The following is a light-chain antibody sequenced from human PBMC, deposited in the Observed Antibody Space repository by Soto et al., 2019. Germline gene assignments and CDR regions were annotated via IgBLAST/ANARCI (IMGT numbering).Light chain of an antibody. CDR3: SSYTSSTTLSVV. CDR2: GVT. V-gene: IGLV2-14*01. J-gene: IGLJ2*01. CDR1: SSDVGGYNY. Sequence: QSVLTQPASVSGSPGQSITISCTGTSSDVGGYNYVSWYQQHPGKAPKLMIYGVTNRPSGVSNRFSGSKSGNTASLTISGLQAEDEADYYCSSYTSSTTLSVVFGGGIKLTVL.